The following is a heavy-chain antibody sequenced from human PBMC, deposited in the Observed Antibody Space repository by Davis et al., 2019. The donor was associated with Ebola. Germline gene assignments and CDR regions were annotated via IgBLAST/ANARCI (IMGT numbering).Heavy chain of an antibody. CDR3: AKDGGLGYCTH. CDR1: GFTFSSYG. J-gene: IGHJ4*02. D-gene: IGHD2-8*01. Sequence: PGGSLRLSCAASGFTFSSYGMHWVRQAPGKGLEWVAVISYDGSNKYYADSVKGRFTISRDNSKNTLYLQMNSLRAEDTAVYYCAKDGGLGYCTHWGQGTLVTVSS. CDR2: ISYDGSNK. V-gene: IGHV3-30*18.